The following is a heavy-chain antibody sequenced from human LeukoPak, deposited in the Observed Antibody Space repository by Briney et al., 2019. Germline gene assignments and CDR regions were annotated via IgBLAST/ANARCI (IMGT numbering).Heavy chain of an antibody. CDR2: ISAYNGNT. V-gene: IGHV1-18*01. D-gene: IGHD3-22*01. CDR1: GYTFTSYG. CDR3: ARDDYDSSGYYYPYYFDY. J-gene: IGHJ4*02. Sequence: ASVKVSCKASGYTFTSYGISWVRQAPGRGLEWMGWISAYNGNTNYAQKLQGRVTMTTDTSTSTAYMELRSLRSDDTAVYYCARDDYDSSGYYYPYYFDYWGQGTLVTVSS.